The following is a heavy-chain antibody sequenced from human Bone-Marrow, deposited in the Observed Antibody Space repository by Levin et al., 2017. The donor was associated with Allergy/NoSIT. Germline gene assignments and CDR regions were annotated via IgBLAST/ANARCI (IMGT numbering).Heavy chain of an antibody. D-gene: IGHD4-17*01. J-gene: IGHJ4*02. CDR1: GESFSGYY. Sequence: SETLSLTCAVYGESFSGYYWTWIRQPPGKGLEWIGEINHSGSTNSNPSLKSRVSISMNTSKNQFSLKLTSVTAADTAMYFCARGRWDGDYGPSLDYWGQGTLVTVSS. V-gene: IGHV4-34*01. CDR2: INHSGST. CDR3: ARGRWDGDYGPSLDY.